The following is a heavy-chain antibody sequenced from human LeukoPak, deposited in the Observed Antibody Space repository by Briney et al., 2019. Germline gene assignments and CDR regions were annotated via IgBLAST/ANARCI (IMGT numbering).Heavy chain of an antibody. CDR1: GFTFSSYG. D-gene: IGHD5-18*01. Sequence: GGSLRLSCAASGFTFSSYGMHWVRQAPGKGLEWVAFIRYDGSNKYYADSVKGRFTISRDNSKNTLYLQMNSLRAEDTAVYYCARVDTAMAVPWGQGTLVTVPS. J-gene: IGHJ4*02. CDR2: IRYDGSNK. CDR3: ARVDTAMAVP. V-gene: IGHV3-30*02.